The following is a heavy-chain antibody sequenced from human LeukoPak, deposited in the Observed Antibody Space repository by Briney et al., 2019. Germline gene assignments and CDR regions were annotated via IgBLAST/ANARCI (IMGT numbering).Heavy chain of an antibody. J-gene: IGHJ4*02. Sequence: GGSLRLSCAAPGFTFSSYEMNWVRQAPGKGLEWVSYISGSGSTISYADSVQGRFTISRDNAKSSLYLQMNSLIAEDTAVYYCARGLNRDGYIEYFFDYWGQGTLVTVSS. CDR3: ARGLNRDGYIEYFFDY. CDR1: GFTFSSYE. CDR2: ISGSGSTI. D-gene: IGHD5-24*01. V-gene: IGHV3-48*03.